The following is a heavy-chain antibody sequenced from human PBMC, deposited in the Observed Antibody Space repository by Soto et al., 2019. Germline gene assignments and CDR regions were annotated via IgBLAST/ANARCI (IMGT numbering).Heavy chain of an antibody. D-gene: IGHD2-2*01. Sequence: QVQLVQSGAEVKKPGASVKVSCRASGYTFTGYYMHWVRQAPGQGLEWMGWINPNSGGTNYAQNFQGWVTMTRDTLISTAYMELSRLRSDDTAVYYCARTHCSSTRCYVGSWDYWGQGTLVTVSS. J-gene: IGHJ4*02. V-gene: IGHV1-2*04. CDR2: INPNSGGT. CDR3: ARTHCSSTRCYVGSWDY. CDR1: GYTFTGYY.